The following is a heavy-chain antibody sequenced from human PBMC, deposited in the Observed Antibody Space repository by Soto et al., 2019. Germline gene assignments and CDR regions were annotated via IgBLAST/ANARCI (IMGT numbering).Heavy chain of an antibody. Sequence: SETLSLTCTVSGDSVNSATYYWSWIRQPPGKGLEWIGYIYYSGSTNYNPSLKSRVTISVDTSKNQFSLKLSSVTAADTAVYYCASAYDSSGSDAFDIWGQGTMVTVSS. CDR1: GDSVNSATYY. D-gene: IGHD3-22*01. CDR3: ASAYDSSGSDAFDI. V-gene: IGHV4-61*01. CDR2: IYYSGST. J-gene: IGHJ3*02.